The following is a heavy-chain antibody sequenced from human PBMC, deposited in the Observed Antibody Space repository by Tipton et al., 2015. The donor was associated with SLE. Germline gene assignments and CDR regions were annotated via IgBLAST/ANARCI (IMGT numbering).Heavy chain of an antibody. Sequence: QVQLVQSGAEVKKPGASVKVSCKASGYTFLDYYIHWVRQAPGQGLEWMGWINPNSGGTNYAQEFQGRVAMTRDTSISTAYMELGRLRSDDPAVYYCARDPGGDAAMVDYWGQGTLVTVSS. CDR1: GYTFLDYY. CDR3: ARDPGGDAAMVDY. V-gene: IGHV1-2*02. D-gene: IGHD5-18*01. J-gene: IGHJ4*02. CDR2: INPNSGGT.